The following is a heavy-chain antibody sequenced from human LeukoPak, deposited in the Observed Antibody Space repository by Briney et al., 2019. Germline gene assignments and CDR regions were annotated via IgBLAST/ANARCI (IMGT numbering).Heavy chain of an antibody. CDR2: IPNSGST. CDR3: ARQLWFGEFHFDY. V-gene: IGHV4-39*01. CDR1: GVSISSSTYY. Sequence: SETLSLTCTVSGVSISSSTYYWGWIRQPPGKRLEWIGTIPNSGSTYYNPSLKSRVTISVDTSKNQFSLKLSSVTAADTAVYYCARQLWFGEFHFDYWGQGTLVTVSS. D-gene: IGHD3-10*01. J-gene: IGHJ4*02.